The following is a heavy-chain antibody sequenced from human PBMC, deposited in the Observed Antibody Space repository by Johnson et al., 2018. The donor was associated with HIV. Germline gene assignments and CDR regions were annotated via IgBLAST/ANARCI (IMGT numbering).Heavy chain of an antibody. CDR3: ARRGMVQGVINAFDI. CDR1: GFTFSNYA. Sequence: QVQLVESGGGLVQRGGSLRLSCAASGFTFSNYAIHWVRQAPGKGLEWVAVISYEGRNKYYADSVKGRFAISRDNVKNSIYLQLNSMKVEDTAVYYCARRGMVQGVINAFDIWGQGTMVTVSS. D-gene: IGHD3-10*01. J-gene: IGHJ3*02. V-gene: IGHV3-30*09. CDR2: ISYEGRNK.